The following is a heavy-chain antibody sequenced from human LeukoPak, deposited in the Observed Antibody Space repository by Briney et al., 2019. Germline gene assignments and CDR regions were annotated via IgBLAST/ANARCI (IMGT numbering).Heavy chain of an antibody. CDR1: GGSISSGDYY. V-gene: IGHV4-30-4*01. J-gene: IGHJ4*02. CDR3: ARGPYGSGSYY. CDR2: IYYSGTT. D-gene: IGHD3-10*01. Sequence: SETLSLTCTVSGGSISSGDYYWSWIRQPPGKGLEWIGYIYYSGTTYYNPSLKSRVTISVDTSKDQFSLKLTSVTAADTAVYYCARGPYGSGSYYWGQGTLVTVSS.